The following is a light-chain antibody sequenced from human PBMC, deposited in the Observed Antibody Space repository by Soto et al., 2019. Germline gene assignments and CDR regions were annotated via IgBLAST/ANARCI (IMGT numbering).Light chain of an antibody. CDR2: DNN. Sequence: QSVLTQPPSVSAAPGRTVTISCSGSSSNIGNSFVSWYQQLPGTAPRLLIYDNNERPSGIPDRFSGSKSGTSATLGITRLQTGDEADYYCGAWDGGLSAFVFGTVTKLTVL. V-gene: IGLV1-51*01. CDR1: SSNIGNSF. J-gene: IGLJ1*01. CDR3: GAWDGGLSAFV.